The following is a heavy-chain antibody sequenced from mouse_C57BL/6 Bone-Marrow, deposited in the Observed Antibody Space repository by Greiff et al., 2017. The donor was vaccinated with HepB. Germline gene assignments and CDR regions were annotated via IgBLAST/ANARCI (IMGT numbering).Heavy chain of an antibody. CDR3: ARSNWGWFDY. J-gene: IGHJ2*01. D-gene: IGHD4-1*01. CDR1: GYTFTSYD. Sequence: VQGVESGPELVKPGASVKLSCKASGYTFTSYDINWVKQRPGQGLEWIGWIYPRDGSTKYNEKFKGKATLTVDTSSSTAYMELHSLTSEDSAVYFCARSNWGWFDYWGQGTTLTVSS. V-gene: IGHV1-85*01. CDR2: IYPRDGST.